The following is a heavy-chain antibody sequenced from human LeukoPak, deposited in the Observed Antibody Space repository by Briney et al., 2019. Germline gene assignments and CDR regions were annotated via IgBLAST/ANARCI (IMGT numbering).Heavy chain of an antibody. D-gene: IGHD1-26*01. V-gene: IGHV6-1*01. CDR1: GDSVSSNSAA. J-gene: IGHJ3*02. CDR3: AAGVVGAKRGSNAFDI. CDR2: TYYRSKWYN. Sequence: SQTLSLTSAISGDSVSSNSAAWNWIRQSPSRGLEWPGSTYYRSKWYNDYAVSVKSRITINPDTSKNQFSLQLNSVTPEDTAVYYCAAGVVGAKRGSNAFDIWGQGTMVTVSS.